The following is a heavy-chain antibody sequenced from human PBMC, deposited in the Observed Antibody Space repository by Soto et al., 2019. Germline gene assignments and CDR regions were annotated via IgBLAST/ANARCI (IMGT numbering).Heavy chain of an antibody. CDR2: ISLSGNT. J-gene: IGHJ4*02. D-gene: IGHD3-22*01. CDR3: ASRGSSGPF. Sequence: QVQLQESGPGLVKPSGTLSLTCAVSGGSITNTDWWTWVRQPPGMGLEWVGDISLSGNTNYNPSLEVRAAISLDKSRNQFSLILNSVTAADTAGYYCASRGSSGPFWGQGTLVTVSS. V-gene: IGHV4-4*02. CDR1: GGSITNTDW.